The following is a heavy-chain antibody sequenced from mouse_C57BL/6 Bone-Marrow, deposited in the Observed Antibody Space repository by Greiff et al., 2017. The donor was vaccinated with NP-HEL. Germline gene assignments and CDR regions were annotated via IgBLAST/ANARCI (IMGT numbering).Heavy chain of an antibody. J-gene: IGHJ4*01. CDR1: GYTFTSYW. Sequence: QVQLKQPGAELVRPGSSVKLSCKASGYTFTSYWMHWVKQRPIQGLEWIGNIDPSDSETHYNQKFKDKATLTVDKSSSTAYMQLSSLTSEDSAVYYCARFRGNGYYAMDYWGQGTSVTVSS. D-gene: IGHD2-1*01. CDR3: ARFRGNGYYAMDY. CDR2: IDPSDSET. V-gene: IGHV1-52*01.